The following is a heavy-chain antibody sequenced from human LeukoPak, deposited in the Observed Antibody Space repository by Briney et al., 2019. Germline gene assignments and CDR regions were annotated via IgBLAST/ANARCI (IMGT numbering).Heavy chain of an antibody. Sequence: GGSLRLSCAASGFTFSDYYITWIRQAPGKGLGWVSYISGVTSDIHYADSVKGRFTISRDNAKNSVYLQMNSLRAGDTAVYYCARGGALGMDVWGQGTTVTVSS. J-gene: IGHJ6*02. V-gene: IGHV3-11*01. CDR1: GFTFSDYY. CDR2: ISGVTSDI. CDR3: ARGGALGMDV. D-gene: IGHD1-26*01.